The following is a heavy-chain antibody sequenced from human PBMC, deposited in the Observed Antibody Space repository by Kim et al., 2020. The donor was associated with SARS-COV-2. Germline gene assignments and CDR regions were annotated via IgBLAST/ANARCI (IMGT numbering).Heavy chain of an antibody. CDR2: ISGSGGST. CDR3: RGFYCSSTSCETAFDF. D-gene: IGHD2-2*01. J-gene: IGHJ4*02. CDR1: GFTFSSYA. V-gene: IGHV3-23*01. Sequence: GGSLRLSCAASGFTFSSYAMSWVRQAPGKGLEWVSAISGSGGSTYYADSVKGRFTISRDNSKNTLYLQMNSLRAEDTAVYYCRGFYCSSTSCETAFDFWGQGTLVTVSS.